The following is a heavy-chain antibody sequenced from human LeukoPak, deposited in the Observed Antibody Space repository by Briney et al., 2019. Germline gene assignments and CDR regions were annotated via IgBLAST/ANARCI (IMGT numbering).Heavy chain of an antibody. J-gene: IGHJ4*02. Sequence: GGSLRLSCAASGFTFSRYTINWVRQAPGKGLEWVSSISSSGVYIYYADSVRGRFNISRDNAKNSLYLQMNSLRAEDTALYYCARGKSGSYGTKGYWGQGTLVTVSS. CDR1: GFTFSRYT. CDR2: ISSSGVYI. CDR3: ARGKSGSYGTKGY. D-gene: IGHD1-26*01. V-gene: IGHV3-21*01.